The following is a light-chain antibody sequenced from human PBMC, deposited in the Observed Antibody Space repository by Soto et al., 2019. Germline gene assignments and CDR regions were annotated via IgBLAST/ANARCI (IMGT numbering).Light chain of an antibody. CDR3: QQSYSTPLT. Sequence: IHMTQSASSLSASVGYRVTITCRASQSISSYLNWYQQKPGKAPKLLIYAASSLQSGVPSRFSGSGYGTDFTLTISSLQTEDFATYYCQQSYSTPLTFGGGTKVDIK. CDR1: QSISSY. CDR2: AAS. J-gene: IGKJ4*01. V-gene: IGKV1-39*01.